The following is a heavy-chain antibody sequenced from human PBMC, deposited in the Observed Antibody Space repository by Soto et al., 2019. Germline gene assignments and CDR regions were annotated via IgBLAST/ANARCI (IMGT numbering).Heavy chain of an antibody. Sequence: GASVKVSCKVSGYTVTELSMHGVRQAPGKGLEWMGGFDPEDGETIYAQKFQGRVTMTEDTSTDTAYMELSSLRSEDTAVYYCATLIRTVTTPIFDYWGQGTRVTVSS. CDR2: FDPEDGET. J-gene: IGHJ4*02. V-gene: IGHV1-24*01. CDR3: ATLIRTVTTPIFDY. CDR1: GYTVTELS. D-gene: IGHD4-17*01.